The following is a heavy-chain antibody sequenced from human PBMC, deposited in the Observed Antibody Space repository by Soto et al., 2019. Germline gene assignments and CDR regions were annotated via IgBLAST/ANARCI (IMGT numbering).Heavy chain of an antibody. CDR3: ATKDSTKQEHYYYYGMDV. CDR1: GFTFSSYA. V-gene: IGHV3-23*01. Sequence: GGSLRLSCAASGFTFSSYAMSWVLQVPGKGLEWVSAISGSGGSTYYADSVKGRFTISRDNSKNTLYLQMNSLRAEDTAVYYCATKDSTKQEHYYYYGMDVWGQGTTVTVSS. CDR2: ISGSGGST. J-gene: IGHJ6*02. D-gene: IGHD1-1*01.